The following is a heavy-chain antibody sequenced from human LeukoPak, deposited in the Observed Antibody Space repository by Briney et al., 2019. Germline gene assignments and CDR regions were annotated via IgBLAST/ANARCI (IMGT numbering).Heavy chain of an antibody. CDR3: ARGKDSSGWYRRYFQH. Sequence: SETLSLTCAVYGGSFSGYYWSWIRQPPGKGLEWIGEINHSGSTNYNPSLKSRVTISVGTSKNQFSLKLSSVTAADTAVYYCARGKDSSGWYRRYFQHWGQGTLVTVSS. CDR2: INHSGST. J-gene: IGHJ1*01. V-gene: IGHV4-34*01. CDR1: GGSFSGYY. D-gene: IGHD6-19*01.